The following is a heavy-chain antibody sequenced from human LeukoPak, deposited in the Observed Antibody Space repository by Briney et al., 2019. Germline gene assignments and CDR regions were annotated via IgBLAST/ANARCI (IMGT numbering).Heavy chain of an antibody. J-gene: IGHJ6*03. CDR2: INHSGST. CDR3: ARDKGIGSSAQYYYYYMDV. D-gene: IGHD3-10*01. CDR1: GGSFSGYY. V-gene: IGHV4-34*01. Sequence: SETLSLTCAVYGGSFSGYYWSWIRQPTGKGLEWIGEINHSGSTNYNPSLKSRVTISVDTSKNQFSLKLSSVTAADTAVYYCARDKGIGSSAQYYYYYMDVWGKGTTVTVSS.